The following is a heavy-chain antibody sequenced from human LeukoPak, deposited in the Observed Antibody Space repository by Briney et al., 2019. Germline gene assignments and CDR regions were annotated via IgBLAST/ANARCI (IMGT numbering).Heavy chain of an antibody. V-gene: IGHV4-34*01. D-gene: IGHD6-6*01. CDR3: ARGIGPRIAARYYYYMDV. CDR2: INHSGST. Sequence: SETLSLTCAVYGGSFSGYYWSWIRQPPGKGLEWIGEINHSGSTNYNPSLKSRVTISVDTSKNQFSLKLSSVTAADTAVYYCARGIGPRIAARYYYYMDVWGKGTTVTVSS. CDR1: GGSFSGYY. J-gene: IGHJ6*03.